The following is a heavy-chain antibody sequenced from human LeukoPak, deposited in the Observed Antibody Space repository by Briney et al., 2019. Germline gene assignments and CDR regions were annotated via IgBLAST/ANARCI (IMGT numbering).Heavy chain of an antibody. V-gene: IGHV1-2*02. J-gene: IGHJ6*02. CDR1: GYTFTGYY. CDR2: INPNSGGT. CDR3: ARVHSKIYGMDV. Sequence: GASVKVSCKASGYTFTGYYMHWVRQAPGQGLEWMGWINPNSGGTNYAQKFQGRVTTTRDTSISTAYMELSRLRSDDTAVYYCARVHSKIYGMDVWGQGTTVTVSS.